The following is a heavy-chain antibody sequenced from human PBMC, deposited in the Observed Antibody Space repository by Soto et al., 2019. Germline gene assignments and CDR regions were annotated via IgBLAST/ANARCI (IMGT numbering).Heavy chain of an antibody. D-gene: IGHD3-22*01. CDR2: INSDGSST. J-gene: IGHJ4*02. CDR3: AIRASYYDSSGYFDY. CDR1: GFTFSSYW. Sequence: EVQLVESGGGLVQPGGSLRLSCAASGFTFSSYWMHWVRQAPGRGLVWVSRINSDGSSTSYAESVKGRFTISRDNAKNTLYLQMNSLRAEDTAVYYCAIRASYYDSSGYFDYWGQGTLVTVSS. V-gene: IGHV3-74*01.